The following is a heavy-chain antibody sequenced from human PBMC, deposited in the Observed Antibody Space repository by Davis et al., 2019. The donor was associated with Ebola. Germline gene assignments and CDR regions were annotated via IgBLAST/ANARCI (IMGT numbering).Heavy chain of an antibody. Sequence: ASVKVSCKASGYTFTGYYMHWVRQAPGQGLEWMGWINAGNGNTKYSQKFQGRVTITRDTSTSTAYMELRSLRSDDTAVYYCARDPVGGSGWYDYWGQGTLVTVSS. V-gene: IGHV1/OR15-3*02. CDR1: GYTFTGYY. J-gene: IGHJ4*02. CDR3: ARDPVGGSGWYDY. D-gene: IGHD6-19*01. CDR2: INAGNGNT.